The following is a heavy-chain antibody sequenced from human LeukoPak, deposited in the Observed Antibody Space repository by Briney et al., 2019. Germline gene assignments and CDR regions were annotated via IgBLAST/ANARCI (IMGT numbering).Heavy chain of an antibody. D-gene: IGHD3-10*01. CDR1: GGSISSYY. CDR2: IYYSGST. J-gene: IGHJ4*02. CDR3: AREGPMVRGVIRFRRNYFDY. V-gene: IGHV4-59*01. Sequence: SETLSLTCTVSGGSISSYYWSWIRQPPGKGLEWIGYIYYSGSTNYNPSLKGRVTISVDTSKNQFSLKLSSVTAADTAVYYCAREGPMVRGVIRFRRNYFDYWGQGTLVTVSS.